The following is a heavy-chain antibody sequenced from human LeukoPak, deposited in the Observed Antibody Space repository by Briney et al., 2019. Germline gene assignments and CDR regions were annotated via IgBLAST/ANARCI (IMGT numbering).Heavy chain of an antibody. J-gene: IGHJ6*02. CDR3: ARATSYYYYGMDV. CDR1: GFTFSNYA. Sequence: PGGSLRLSCAASGFTFSNYAMSWVRQAPGKGLEWVSAISSSGGNTYYADSVKGRFTISRDNAKNSLYLQMNSLRAEDTAVYYCARATSYYYYGMDVWGQGTTVTVSS. V-gene: IGHV3-23*01. CDR2: ISSSGGNT.